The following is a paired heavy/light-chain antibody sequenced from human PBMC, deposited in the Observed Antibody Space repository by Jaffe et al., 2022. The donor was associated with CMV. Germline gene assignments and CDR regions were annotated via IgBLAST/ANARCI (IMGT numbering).Heavy chain of an antibody. J-gene: IGHJ4*02. D-gene: IGHD6-19*01. CDR2: VYNTGTA. V-gene: IGHV4-39*01. Sequence: QLQLQESGPGLVKPSETLSLTCTVSGDSMSSGSYFWAWVRQSPLQGLEYIGSVYNTGTAYYNPSLESRVTISVDTSKNQFSLKLSSVAATDTAIYYCARRVIVVAGPDYFDHWGQGTLVTVSS. CDR3: ARRVIVVAGPDYFDH. CDR1: GDSMSSGSYF.
Light chain of an antibody. V-gene: IGKV1-39*01. CDR2: AVS. CDR3: QQSYNTPWT. J-gene: IGKJ1*01. CDR1: QSIGNY. Sequence: IQMTQSLPSLSASVGDRVTITCRASQSIGNYLNWYQQKPGKAPNLLIYAVSSLQSGVPLRFSGSGSGTDFTLTIDSLQPEDFATYYCQQSYNTPWTFGLGTKVEIK.